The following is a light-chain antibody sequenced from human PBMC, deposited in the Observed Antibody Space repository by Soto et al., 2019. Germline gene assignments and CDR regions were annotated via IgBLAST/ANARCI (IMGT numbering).Light chain of an antibody. CDR1: PSISSY. Sequence: DIQMTQSPSSLSASVGDRVTITCRASPSISSYLNWYQQKPGKAPKLLIYAAYSLQSGVPSRFSVSGSGTDFTLTISSLQPEDFATYYCQQSYSTPLTFGGGTKVEIK. CDR3: QQSYSTPLT. CDR2: AAY. V-gene: IGKV1-39*01. J-gene: IGKJ4*02.